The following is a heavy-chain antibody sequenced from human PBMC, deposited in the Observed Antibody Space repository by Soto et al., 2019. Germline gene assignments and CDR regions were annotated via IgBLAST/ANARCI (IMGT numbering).Heavy chain of an antibody. V-gene: IGHV4-34*01. CDR1: GGSFSGYY. D-gene: IGHD2-2*01. Sequence: PSETLSLTCAVYGGSFSGYYWSWIRQPPGKGLEWIGEINHSGSTNYNPSLKSRVTISVDTSKNQFSLKLSSVTAADTAVYYCAREPPRRPAAAISRFDPWGQGTLVTVSS. CDR2: INHSGST. CDR3: AREPPRRPAAAISRFDP. J-gene: IGHJ5*02.